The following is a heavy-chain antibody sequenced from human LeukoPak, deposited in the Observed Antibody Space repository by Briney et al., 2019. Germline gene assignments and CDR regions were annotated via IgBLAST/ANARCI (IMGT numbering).Heavy chain of an antibody. V-gene: IGHV3-9*01. D-gene: IGHD2/OR15-2a*01. J-gene: IGHJ4*02. CDR3: ASPVLNDY. CDR1: GFTFDDYA. CDR2: ISWNSGSI. Sequence: GGSLRLSCAASGFTFDDYAMHWVRQAPGKGLEWVSGISWNSGSIGYADSVKGRFTISRDNAKNSLYLQMNSLRAEDTALYYCASPVLNDYCGQGTLVTVSS.